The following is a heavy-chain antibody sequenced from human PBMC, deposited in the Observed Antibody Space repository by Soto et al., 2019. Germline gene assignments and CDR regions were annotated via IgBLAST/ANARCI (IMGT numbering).Heavy chain of an antibody. D-gene: IGHD1-26*01. Sequence: GGSLRLSCAASGFTFSSYGMHWVRQAPGKGLEWVAFIWYDGSNKYYADSVKGRFTISRDNSKNTLYLQMNSLRAEDTAVYYCARDITIYGRAFDIWGQGTMVTVSS. CDR2: IWYDGSNK. CDR1: GFTFSSYG. V-gene: IGHV3-33*01. CDR3: ARDITIYGRAFDI. J-gene: IGHJ3*02.